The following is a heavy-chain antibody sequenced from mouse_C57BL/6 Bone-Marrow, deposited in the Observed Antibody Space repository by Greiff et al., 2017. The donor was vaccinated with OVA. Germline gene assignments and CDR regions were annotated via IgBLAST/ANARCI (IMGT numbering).Heavy chain of an antibody. J-gene: IGHJ2*01. CDR2: IDPDNGDT. Sequence: EVQLQQSGAELVRPGASVKLSCTASGFNITDDYMHWVKQRPEQGLEWIGGIDPDNGDTEYASKFQGKATITADTSSNTAYLQLSSRTSEDSAVYYCTPTGFFDYWGQGTTLTVSS. V-gene: IGHV14-4*01. CDR3: TPTGFFDY. CDR1: GFNITDDY.